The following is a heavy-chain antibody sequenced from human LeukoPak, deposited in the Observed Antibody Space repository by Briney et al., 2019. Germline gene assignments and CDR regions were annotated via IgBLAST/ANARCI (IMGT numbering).Heavy chain of an antibody. CDR2: INSDGTTT. CDR3: ASDPYLANFWTGYPHY. CDR1: GFSFINSW. D-gene: IGHD3/OR15-3a*01. J-gene: IGHJ4*02. V-gene: IGHV3-74*01. Sequence: GGSLRLSCAASGFSFINSWMHWVRQAPGKGLVWVSRINSDGTTTYYADSVKGRFTISRDNAKNTLFLQMNSLRPEDTALYYCASDPYLANFWTGYPHYPGQGTIVTVSP.